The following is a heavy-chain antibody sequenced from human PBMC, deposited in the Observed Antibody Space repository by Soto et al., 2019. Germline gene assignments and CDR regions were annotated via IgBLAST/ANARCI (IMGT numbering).Heavy chain of an antibody. J-gene: IGHJ3*02. D-gene: IGHD3-22*01. CDR1: GGSISSGGYY. Sequence: SETLSLTCTVSGGSISSGGYYWSWIRQHPGKGLEWIGYIYYSGSTYYNPSLKSRVTISVDTSKNQFSLKLSSVTAADTAVYYCARCLTYYYDSSPGSAFDSWGQGTMVTVSS. V-gene: IGHV4-31*03. CDR3: ARCLTYYYDSSPGSAFDS. CDR2: IYYSGST.